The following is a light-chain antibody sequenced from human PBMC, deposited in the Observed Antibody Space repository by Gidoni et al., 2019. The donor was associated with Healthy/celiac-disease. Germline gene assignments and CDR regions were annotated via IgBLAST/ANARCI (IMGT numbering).Light chain of an antibody. J-gene: IGKJ4*01. CDR1: QSVSSSY. Sequence: EIVLTQSPGTLSLSPGERATLSCRASQSVSSSYLAWYQQKPGQAPRLLIDGASSRATGIPDRFSGSGSGTDFTLTISRLGPEDFAVYYCQQYGSSPLTFGGXTKVEIK. CDR3: QQYGSSPLT. CDR2: GAS. V-gene: IGKV3-20*01.